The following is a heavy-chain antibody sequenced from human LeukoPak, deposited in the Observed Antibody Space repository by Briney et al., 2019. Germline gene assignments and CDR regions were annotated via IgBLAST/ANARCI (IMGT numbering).Heavy chain of an antibody. CDR2: IYYSGRT. V-gene: IGHV4-39*01. CDR3: ASLGSPSYVGAFDI. D-gene: IGHD3-10*02. CDR1: GGSISSSSYY. Sequence: KPSETLSLTCTVSGGSISSSSYYWGWIRQLPGKGLEWIGTIYYSGRTYYNPSLKSRVTISEDTSKNQFSLKLSSVTAADTAVYYCASLGSPSYVGAFDIWGQGTMVTVSS. J-gene: IGHJ3*02.